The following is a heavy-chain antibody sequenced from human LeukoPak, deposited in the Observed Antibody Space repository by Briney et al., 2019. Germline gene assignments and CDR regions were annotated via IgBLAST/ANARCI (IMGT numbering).Heavy chain of an antibody. D-gene: IGHD1-26*01. V-gene: IGHV3-53*01. J-gene: IGHJ1*01. CDR2: IYSGGST. CDR3: AKKVVVGATSPYSDFQD. CDR1: GFTVSSNY. Sequence: PGGSLRLSCAASGFTVSSNYMSWVRQAPGKGLEWVSVIYSGGSTHYAGSVKGRFSISRDNSKNTLYLQMNSLRAEDTALYYCAKKVVVGATSPYSDFQDWGQGTLVTVSS.